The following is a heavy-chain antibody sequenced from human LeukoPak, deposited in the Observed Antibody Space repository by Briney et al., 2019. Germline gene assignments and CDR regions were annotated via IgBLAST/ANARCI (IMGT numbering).Heavy chain of an antibody. D-gene: IGHD6-13*01. Sequence: ASVKVSCKASGYTFTSYDINWVRQATGQGLEWMGWMNPNSGNTGYAQKFQGRVTITRNTSISTAYMELSSLRSEDTAVYYCASGHIAAAGELDYWGQGTLVTVSS. CDR3: ASGHIAAAGELDY. V-gene: IGHV1-8*03. J-gene: IGHJ4*02. CDR1: GYTFTSYD. CDR2: MNPNSGNT.